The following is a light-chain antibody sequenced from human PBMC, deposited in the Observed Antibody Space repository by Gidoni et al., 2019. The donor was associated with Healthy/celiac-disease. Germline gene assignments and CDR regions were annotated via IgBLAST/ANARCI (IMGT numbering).Light chain of an antibody. Sequence: ATLSCRASQSVSSNLAWYQQKPGQAPRLLIYGASTRATGIPARFSGSGSGTEFTLTISSLQSEDFAVYYCQQYNNWPYTFGQXTKLEIK. CDR1: QSVSSN. V-gene: IGKV3-15*01. J-gene: IGKJ2*01. CDR2: GAS. CDR3: QQYNNWPYT.